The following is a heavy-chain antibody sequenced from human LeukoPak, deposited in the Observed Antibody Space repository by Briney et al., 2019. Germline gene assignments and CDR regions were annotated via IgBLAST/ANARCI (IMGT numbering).Heavy chain of an antibody. CDR2: ISGSGDNT. J-gene: IGHJ4*02. V-gene: IGHV3-23*01. Sequence: GGSLRLSCAASGFTFSSYAMSWVRQAPGKGLEWVSGISGSGDNTYYADSVKGRFTISRDNSKNTLYLQMNSLRAEDTAIYYCATLDGSYFDYWGQGTLVTVSS. D-gene: IGHD3/OR15-3a*01. CDR3: ATLDGSYFDY. CDR1: GFTFSSYA.